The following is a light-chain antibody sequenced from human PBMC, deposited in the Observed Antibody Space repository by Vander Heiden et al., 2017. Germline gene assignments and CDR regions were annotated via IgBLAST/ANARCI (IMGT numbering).Light chain of an antibody. Sequence: QSVLTQPPSVSAAPGQKVTISCSGSSSNIGNNYVSWYQQLPGTAPKLLIYENNKRPSGIPDRFSGSKSGTSATLGINGLQTGDEADYYCGTWDSSLSAGVVFGAGTKLTVL. CDR3: GTWDSSLSAGVV. J-gene: IGLJ3*02. CDR2: ENN. V-gene: IGLV1-51*02. CDR1: SSNIGNNY.